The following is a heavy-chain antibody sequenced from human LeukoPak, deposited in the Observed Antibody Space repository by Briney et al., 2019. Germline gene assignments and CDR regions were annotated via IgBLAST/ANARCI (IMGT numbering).Heavy chain of an antibody. CDR1: GFTFSSYA. D-gene: IGHD3-3*01. CDR3: ARDINRIGVAIFD. V-gene: IGHV3-30*04. Sequence: GRSLRLSCAASGFTFSSYAMHWVRQAPGKGLEWVAVISYDGSNKYYADSVKGRFTISRDNSKNTLYLQMNSLRAEDTAVYYCARDINRIGVAIFDWGQGTMVTVSS. J-gene: IGHJ3*01. CDR2: ISYDGSNK.